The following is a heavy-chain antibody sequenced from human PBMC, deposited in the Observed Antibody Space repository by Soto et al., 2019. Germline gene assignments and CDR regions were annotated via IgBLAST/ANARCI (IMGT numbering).Heavy chain of an antibody. CDR2: IFHSGIT. D-gene: IGHD3-22*01. CDR1: GDSFSNHY. CDR3: ARDRYFYDSRGYYRTLDS. J-gene: IGHJ5*01. V-gene: IGHV4-59*11. Sequence: SETLSLTCTTSGDSFSNHYWTWTRQSPGKGLEWIGYIFHSGITDYNPSVKSRVTISIDKSRNLFSLNLTSVTAADTAVYYCARDRYFYDSRGYYRTLDSWGQGTLVTVPS.